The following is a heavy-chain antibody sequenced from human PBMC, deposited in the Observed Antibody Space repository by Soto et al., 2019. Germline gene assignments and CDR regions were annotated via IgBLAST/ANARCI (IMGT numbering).Heavy chain of an antibody. CDR2: IYYSGST. J-gene: IGHJ5*02. Sequence: SETLSLTCTVSGGSISSGGYYCSWIRQHPGKGLEWIGYIYYSGSTYYNPSLKSRVTISVDTSKNQFSLKLSSVTAADTAVYYCARDRGYCSGGSCLNWFAPWGQGTLVTVSS. CDR1: GGSISSGGYY. CDR3: ARDRGYCSGGSCLNWFAP. D-gene: IGHD2-15*01. V-gene: IGHV4-31*03.